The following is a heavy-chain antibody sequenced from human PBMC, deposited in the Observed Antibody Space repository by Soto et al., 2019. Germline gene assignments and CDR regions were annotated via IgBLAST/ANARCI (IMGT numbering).Heavy chain of an antibody. J-gene: IGHJ4*02. CDR1: GFTFSSYW. V-gene: IGHV3-74*01. D-gene: IGHD3-16*02. CDR3: ARDLSAPDDYIWGSYRYRDYFDY. Sequence: PGGSLRLSCAASGFTFSSYWMHWVRQAPGKGLVWVSRINSDGSSTSYADSVKGRFTISRDNAKNTLYLQMNSLRAEDTAVYYWARDLSAPDDYIWGSYRYRDYFDYWGQGTLVTVSS. CDR2: INSDGSST.